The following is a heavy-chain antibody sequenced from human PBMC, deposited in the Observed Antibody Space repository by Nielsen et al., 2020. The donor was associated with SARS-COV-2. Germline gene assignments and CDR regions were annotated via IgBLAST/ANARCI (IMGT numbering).Heavy chain of an antibody. CDR2: ISAYNGNT. CDR1: GYTFTSYG. D-gene: IGHD5-18*01. J-gene: IGHJ6*03. V-gene: IGHV1-18*01. Sequence: ASVKVSCKASGYTFTSYGISWVRQAPGQGLEWMGWISAYNGNTNYAQKLQGRVTMTTDTSTSTAYMELRSLRSDDTAVYYCARGPLDTAMVYAYYMDVWGKGTTVTVSS. CDR3: ARGPLDTAMVYAYYMDV.